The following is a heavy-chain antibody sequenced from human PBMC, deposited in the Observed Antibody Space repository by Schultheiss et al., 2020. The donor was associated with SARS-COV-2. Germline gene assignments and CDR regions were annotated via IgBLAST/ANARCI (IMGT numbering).Heavy chain of an antibody. CDR1: GFTFSSYW. V-gene: IGHV3-74*01. Sequence: GGSLRLSCAASGFTFSSYWMHWVRQAPGKGLVWVSRINGDGSTTAYADSVKGRFTISRDNAKNTVYLQMSSLRAGDTALYYCARGSMTTVTYYGPWGQGTLVTVSS. CDR3: ARGSMTTVTYYGP. J-gene: IGHJ5*02. CDR2: INGDGSTT. D-gene: IGHD4-17*01.